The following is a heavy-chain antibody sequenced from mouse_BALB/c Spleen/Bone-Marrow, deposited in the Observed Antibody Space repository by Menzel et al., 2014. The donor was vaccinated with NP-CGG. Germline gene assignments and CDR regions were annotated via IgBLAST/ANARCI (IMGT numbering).Heavy chain of an antibody. CDR2: INPSSGYT. V-gene: IGHV1-4*01. J-gene: IGHJ1*01. CDR3: ARSLRWYFDV. Sequence: QVQLQQPGAELARPGASVKMSCKASGYTFTSYTMHWVKQRPGQGLEWIGYINPSSGYTNYNQKFKDKATLTADKSSSTAYMRLSSLTSEDSAVYYCARSLRWYFDVWGAGTTVTVSS. CDR1: GYTFTSYT. D-gene: IGHD1-1*01.